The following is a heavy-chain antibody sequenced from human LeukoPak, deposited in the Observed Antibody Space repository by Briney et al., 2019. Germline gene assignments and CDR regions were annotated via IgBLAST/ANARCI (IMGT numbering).Heavy chain of an antibody. Sequence: GGSLRLPCAASGFTFSGFEMHWVRQAPGKGLQWISYISNGGGRQYYADSVKGRFTISRDNSRNSLYLQMDSLGAEDTAVYYCAREAVYPNYFDYWGQGTLVTVSS. D-gene: IGHD2/OR15-2a*01. J-gene: IGHJ4*02. CDR1: GFTFSGFE. V-gene: IGHV3-48*03. CDR2: ISNGGGRQ. CDR3: AREAVYPNYFDY.